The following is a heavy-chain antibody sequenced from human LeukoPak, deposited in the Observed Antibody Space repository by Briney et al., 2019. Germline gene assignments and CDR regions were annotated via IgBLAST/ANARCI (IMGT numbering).Heavy chain of an antibody. V-gene: IGHV3-11*06. CDR2: ISGRNNYT. D-gene: IGHD1-1*01. Sequence: GGSLRLSCAASGFTFSDHCMNWIRQAPGKGLEWVSYISGRNNYTNYADSVKGRFTISRDNAKKSLYLQMNSLRVEDTAVYYCARDSSRTFDSWGQGARVTVSS. CDR3: ARDSSRTFDS. J-gene: IGHJ4*02. CDR1: GFTFSDHC.